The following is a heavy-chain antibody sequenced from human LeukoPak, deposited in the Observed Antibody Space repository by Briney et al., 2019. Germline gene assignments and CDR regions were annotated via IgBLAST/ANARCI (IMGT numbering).Heavy chain of an antibody. Sequence: PSQTLSLTCTVSGGSISSGSYYWSWIRQPAGKGLEWIGRIYTSGSTNYNPSLKSRVTISVDTSKNQFSLKLSSVTAADTAVYYCAREMGDFWSGYFVSDAFDIWGQGTMVTVSS. V-gene: IGHV4-61*02. J-gene: IGHJ3*02. CDR2: IYTSGST. CDR1: GGSISSGSYY. CDR3: AREMGDFWSGYFVSDAFDI. D-gene: IGHD3-3*01.